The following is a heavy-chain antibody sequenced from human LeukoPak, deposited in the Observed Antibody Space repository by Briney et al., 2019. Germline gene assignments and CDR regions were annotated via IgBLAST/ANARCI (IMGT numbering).Heavy chain of an antibody. CDR2: IKKDGSEK. V-gene: IGHV3-7*01. CDR1: GFTLSSYW. Sequence: GGSLRLSCAASGFTLSSYWMSWVRQAPGKGLEWVTNIKKDGSEKFYVDSVKGRFTISSDNAKNSLYLQMNSLRAEDTALYYCARGGVVVTPFFHNWGQGTLVTVSS. J-gene: IGHJ4*02. CDR3: ARGGVVVTPFFHN. D-gene: IGHD2-21*02.